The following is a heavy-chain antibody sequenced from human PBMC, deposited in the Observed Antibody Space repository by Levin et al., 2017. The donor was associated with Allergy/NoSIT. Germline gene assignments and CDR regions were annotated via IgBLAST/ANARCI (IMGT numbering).Heavy chain of an antibody. CDR2: IYSGGGT. J-gene: IGHJ4*02. Sequence: GGSLRLSCAASGLSVSNNYMSWVRQAPGKGLEWVSIIYSGGGTYYADSVQGRFSVSRDNSKNTLYLQMNNLRAEDTAVYYCGSGWWRLDYWGQGTLVTVSS. CDR1: GLSVSNNY. D-gene: IGHD6-19*01. V-gene: IGHV3-66*01. CDR3: GSGWWRLDY.